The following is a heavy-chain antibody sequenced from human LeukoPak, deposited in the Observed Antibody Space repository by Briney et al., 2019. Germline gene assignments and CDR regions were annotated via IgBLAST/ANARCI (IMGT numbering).Heavy chain of an antibody. Sequence: ASVKVSCKTSGYPSSDYYIHWIRQASGQGLESMGWIDPKNGDTKYAQRSQGRLTISMDTSIDTVYMELSSLRYDDTAVYYCARLSALWGQGTLVTVSS. J-gene: IGHJ4*02. CDR3: ARLSAL. V-gene: IGHV1-2*02. CDR1: GYPSSDYY. CDR2: IDPKNGDT.